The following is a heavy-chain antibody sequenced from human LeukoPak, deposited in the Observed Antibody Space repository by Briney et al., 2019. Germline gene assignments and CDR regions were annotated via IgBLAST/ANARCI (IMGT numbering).Heavy chain of an antibody. CDR2: IYWNDDK. CDR3: AHRSGSYFFDY. V-gene: IGHV2-5*01. CDR1: GFSLSTSGVG. J-gene: IGHJ4*02. Sequence: SGPTLVNPAQTLTLTCTFSGFSLSTSGVGVGWIRQPPGKALEWLALIYWNDDKRYSPSRKSRLTITKDTSKNRVVLTMTNMDPVDAATYYCAHRSGSYFFDYWGQGTLVTVSS. D-gene: IGHD1-26*01.